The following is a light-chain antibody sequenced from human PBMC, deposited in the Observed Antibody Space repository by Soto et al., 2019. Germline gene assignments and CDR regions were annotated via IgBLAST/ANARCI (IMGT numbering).Light chain of an antibody. J-gene: IGLJ3*02. V-gene: IGLV2-14*01. CDR2: EVS. CDR3: SSYTSSTTWV. CDR1: SSDVGSYNY. Sequence: QSVLTQSASVSGSPGQSITISCTGTSSDVGSYNYVSWYQQHPGKAPKLIIYEVSNRPSGVSNRFSGSKSGNTASLTISELQAEDEADYYCSSYTSSTTWVFGGGTKLTVL.